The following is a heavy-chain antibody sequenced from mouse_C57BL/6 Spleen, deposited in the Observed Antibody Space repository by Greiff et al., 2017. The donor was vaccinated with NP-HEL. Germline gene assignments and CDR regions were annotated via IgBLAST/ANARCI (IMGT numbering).Heavy chain of an antibody. CDR1: GYAFSSSW. J-gene: IGHJ4*01. CDR2: IYPGDGDT. D-gene: IGHD1-1*01. CDR3: ARGSSPAMDY. Sequence: LVEPGASVKISCKASGYAFSSSWMNWVKQRPGKGLEWIGRIYPGDGDTNYNGKFKGKATLTADKSSSTAYMQLSSLTSEDSAVYFCARGSSPAMDYWGQGTSVTVSS. V-gene: IGHV1-82*01.